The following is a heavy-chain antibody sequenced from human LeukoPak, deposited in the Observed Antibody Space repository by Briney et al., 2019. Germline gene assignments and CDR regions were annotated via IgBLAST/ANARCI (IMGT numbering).Heavy chain of an antibody. CDR2: VSYDGSNE. Sequence: GGSLRLSCAASGFTFSSYALHWFRQAPGKGLEWVAAVSYDGSNEYYADSVKGRFTISRDNSKNTLYLQMNSLRAEDTAVYYCARGRNIVSTSGYFDYWGQGTLVTVSS. CDR3: ARGRNIVSTSGYFDY. J-gene: IGHJ4*02. CDR1: GFTFSSYA. D-gene: IGHD5/OR15-5a*01. V-gene: IGHV3-30-3*01.